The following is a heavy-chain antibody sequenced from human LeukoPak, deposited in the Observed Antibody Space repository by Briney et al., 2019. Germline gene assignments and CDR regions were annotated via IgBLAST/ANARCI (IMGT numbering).Heavy chain of an antibody. J-gene: IGHJ6*02. Sequence: ASVKVSCKVSGYTLTELSMHWVRQAPGKGLEWMGGFDPEDGETIYAQKFQGRVTMTEDTSTDTAYMELSSLRSEDTAVYYCARDAPSNYYDSSGYYGPYYYGMDVWGQGTTVTVSS. CDR1: GYTLTELS. CDR2: FDPEDGET. D-gene: IGHD3-22*01. V-gene: IGHV1-24*01. CDR3: ARDAPSNYYDSSGYYGPYYYGMDV.